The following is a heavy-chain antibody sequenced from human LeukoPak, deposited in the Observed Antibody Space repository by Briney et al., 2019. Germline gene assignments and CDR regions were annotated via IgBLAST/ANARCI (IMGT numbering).Heavy chain of an antibody. CDR3: ATLEGAAYGMDV. D-gene: IGHD1-1*01. Sequence: ASVKVSCKVSGYTLTELSMHWVRQAPGKGLEWMGGFDPEDGETIYAQKFQGRVTMTEDTSTDTACMELSSLRSEDTAVYYCATLEGAAYGMDVWGQGTTVTVSS. CDR2: FDPEDGET. V-gene: IGHV1-24*01. J-gene: IGHJ6*02. CDR1: GYTLTELS.